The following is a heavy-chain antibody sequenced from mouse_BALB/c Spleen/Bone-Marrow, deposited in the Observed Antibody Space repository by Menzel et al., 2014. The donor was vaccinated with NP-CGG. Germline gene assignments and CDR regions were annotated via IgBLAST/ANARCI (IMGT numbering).Heavy chain of an antibody. V-gene: IGHV5-17*02. Sequence: EVQGVESGGGLVQPGGSRKLSCAASGFTFSNFGMHWFRQSPEKGLEWVAFVSTGSTIIYYADTVKGRFTISRDKPENTLFLQMTSLRSEDTAIYYCARSHFYGNYFDYWGQGTTLTVSS. CDR3: ARSHFYGNYFDY. CDR2: VSTGSTII. CDR1: GFTFSNFG. D-gene: IGHD2-1*01. J-gene: IGHJ2*01.